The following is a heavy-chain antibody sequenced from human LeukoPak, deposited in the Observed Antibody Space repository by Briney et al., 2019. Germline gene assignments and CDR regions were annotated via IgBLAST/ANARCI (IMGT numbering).Heavy chain of an antibody. Sequence: MSSETLSLTCTVSGGSISTYYWSWIRQPPGKGLEWIGYIYYSGSTDYNPSLKSRVTISVDTSKNQFSLWVNSVSAADTAVYYCARVATVPPSYYYYMDVWGKGTTVTVSS. CDR2: IYYSGST. CDR3: ARVATVPPSYYYYMDV. V-gene: IGHV4-59*01. CDR1: GGSISTYY. D-gene: IGHD4-11*01. J-gene: IGHJ6*03.